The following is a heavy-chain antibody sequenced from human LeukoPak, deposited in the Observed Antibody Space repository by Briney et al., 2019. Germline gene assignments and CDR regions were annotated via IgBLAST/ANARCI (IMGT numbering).Heavy chain of an antibody. J-gene: IGHJ5*02. D-gene: IGHD2-15*01. CDR1: GFTFSNYA. CDR3: ARGGGSGSGWGLFDP. Sequence: GGSLRLSCAASGFTFSNYATYWVRQAPGKGLEWVAVISYDGSNKYYADSVRGRVTISRDNCKDTLYVQMNSLRAEDTAVYYCARGGGSGSGWGLFDPWGQGTLVTVSS. CDR2: ISYDGSNK. V-gene: IGHV3-30-3*01.